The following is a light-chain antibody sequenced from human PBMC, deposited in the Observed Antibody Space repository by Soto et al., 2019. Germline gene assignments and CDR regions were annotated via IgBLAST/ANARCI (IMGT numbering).Light chain of an antibody. CDR3: QHYNNWPRT. CDR1: QSVSSN. Sequence: EIVMTQSPATLSVSPGERATLSCRASQSVSSNLAWYQQKPGQDPRLLLYGASTRATGIPARFSGSGSGTEFTLTISSLQSEDFAVYYYQHYNNWPRTFGQGTKVEIK. J-gene: IGKJ1*01. CDR2: GAS. V-gene: IGKV3-15*01.